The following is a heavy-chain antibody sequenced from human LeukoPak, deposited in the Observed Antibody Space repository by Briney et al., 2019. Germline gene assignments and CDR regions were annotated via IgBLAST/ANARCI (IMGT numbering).Heavy chain of an antibody. Sequence: PGGSLRLSCAASGFNFSIYTMHWVRQAPGKGLEWVAVISYDGSNKYYADFVKGRFTISRDNSKNTLYLQMSSLRAEDTAVYYCARDAMVRGVMGGSAYYFDYWGQGTLVTVSS. J-gene: IGHJ4*02. CDR2: ISYDGSNK. D-gene: IGHD3-10*01. CDR1: GFNFSIYT. CDR3: ARDAMVRGVMGGSAYYFDY. V-gene: IGHV3-30-3*01.